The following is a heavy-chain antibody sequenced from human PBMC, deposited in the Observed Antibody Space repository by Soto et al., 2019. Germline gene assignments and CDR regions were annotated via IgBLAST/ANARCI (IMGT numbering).Heavy chain of an antibody. D-gene: IGHD3-22*01. CDR3: AKDQESDYYDSSGPFDA. Sequence: VQLLESGGGLVQPGGSLRLSCAASGFPLRNYAMTWVRQAPGKGLEWVSTNSGSGDTAYYADSVKGRITISKDKSKNTWYLQMNTLRSEDTAVYYCAKDQESDYYDSSGPFDAWGQGTLVTVSS. CDR1: GFPLRNYA. V-gene: IGHV3-23*01. J-gene: IGHJ4*02. CDR2: NSGSGDTA.